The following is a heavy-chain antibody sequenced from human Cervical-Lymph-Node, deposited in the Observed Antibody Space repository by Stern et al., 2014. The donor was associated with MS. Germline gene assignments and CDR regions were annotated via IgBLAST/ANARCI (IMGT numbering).Heavy chain of an antibody. CDR3: ARGGRSSSYYCPDY. V-gene: IGHV1-69*06. CDR2: IITMFDTT. J-gene: IGHJ4*02. D-gene: IGHD6-13*01. CDR1: GGTFSGYA. Sequence: QVQLLQPGAEVKKPGSSVKVSCKASGGTFSGYAISWVRQAPGQGLEWMGGIITMFDTTIYAQKFQGRVTITADKSTSTAYMELSSLISEDTAVYFCARGGRSSSYYCPDYWGQGTLVTVSS.